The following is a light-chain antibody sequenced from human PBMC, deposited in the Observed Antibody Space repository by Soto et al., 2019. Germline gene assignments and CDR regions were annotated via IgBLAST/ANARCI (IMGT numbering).Light chain of an antibody. CDR1: QSVSSSY. Sequence: EIVLTQSPGTLSLSPGERATLSCRASQSVSSSYVAWYQQKPGQAPMGLIYGASSRATGIPDRFTGSGSGTDFTLTISRLEPEEFAVYYCQHYGSSPPITFGQGTRLEIK. V-gene: IGKV3-20*01. J-gene: IGKJ5*01. CDR3: QHYGSSPPIT. CDR2: GAS.